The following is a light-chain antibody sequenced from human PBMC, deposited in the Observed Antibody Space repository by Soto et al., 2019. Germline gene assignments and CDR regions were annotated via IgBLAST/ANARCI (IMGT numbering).Light chain of an antibody. V-gene: IGKV3-15*01. CDR3: QQYSNWPRT. CDR2: GAS. Sequence: EIVMTQSPATLSVSPGERATFSCRASQSLSTNLAWYQQKPGQAPRLLIYGASSRATGIPTRFSGSGSGTEFTLTISSLQSGDFAIYYCQQYSNWPRTFGQGTQVEIK. CDR1: QSLSTN. J-gene: IGKJ1*01.